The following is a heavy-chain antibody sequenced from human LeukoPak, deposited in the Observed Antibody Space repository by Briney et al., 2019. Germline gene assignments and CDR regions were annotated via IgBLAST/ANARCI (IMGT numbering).Heavy chain of an antibody. J-gene: IGHJ4*02. CDR1: GGSFSGYY. CDR2: INHSGST. CDR3: AGHHPRNTVDF. D-gene: IGHD2-8*02. Sequence: SETLSLTCAVYGGSFSGYYWSWIRQPPGKGLEWIGEINHSGSTNYNPSLKSRVTISVDTSKNQFSLKLSSVTAADKAVHYCAGHHPRNTVDFWGQGTLVTVSS. V-gene: IGHV4-34*01.